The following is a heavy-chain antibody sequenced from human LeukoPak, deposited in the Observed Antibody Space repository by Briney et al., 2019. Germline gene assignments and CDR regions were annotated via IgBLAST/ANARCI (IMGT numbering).Heavy chain of an antibody. Sequence: SGPTLVKPTQTLTLTCAFSGFSLSTSGMGVGWIRQPPGKALEWLALIYWNDEKHYSPSLETRLTITKDTSKNQVVLTMTDMDPLDTATYYCARGSSDHYFDYWGQGTLVTVSS. CDR3: ARGSSDHYFDY. CDR2: IYWNDEK. D-gene: IGHD3-10*01. V-gene: IGHV2-5*01. CDR1: GFSLSTSGMG. J-gene: IGHJ4*02.